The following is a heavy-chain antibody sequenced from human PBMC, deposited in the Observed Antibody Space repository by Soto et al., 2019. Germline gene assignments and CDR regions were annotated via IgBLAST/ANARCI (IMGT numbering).Heavy chain of an antibody. CDR2: IIPILGIA. V-gene: IGHV1-69*04. CDR1: GGTFSSYT. D-gene: IGHD1-26*01. J-gene: IGHJ4*02. CDR3: ARDPPPATGSFDY. Sequence: SVKVSCKASGGTFSSYTISWVRQAPGQGLEWMGRIIPILGIANYAQKFQGRVTITADKSTSTAYMELSSLRSEDTAVYYCARDPPPATGSFDYWGQGTLVTVPQ.